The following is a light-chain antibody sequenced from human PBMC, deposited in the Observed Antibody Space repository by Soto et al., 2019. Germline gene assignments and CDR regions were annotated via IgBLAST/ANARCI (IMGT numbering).Light chain of an antibody. V-gene: IGLV1-40*01. CDR2: GNS. CDR1: NSKFGAGYD. J-gene: IGLJ1*01. CDR3: QSYDSSLSGYV. Sequence: SVVPPPPPVSGAPGHTVTNSCPWSNSKFGAGYDVHWYQQLPGTAPKLLIYGNSNRPSGVPDRFSGSKSGTSASLAITGLQAEDEADYYCQSYDSSLSGYVFGTGTKVTVL.